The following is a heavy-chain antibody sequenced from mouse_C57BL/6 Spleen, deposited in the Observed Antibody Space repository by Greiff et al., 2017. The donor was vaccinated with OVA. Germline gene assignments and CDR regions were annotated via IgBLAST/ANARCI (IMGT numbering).Heavy chain of an antibody. J-gene: IGHJ2*01. Sequence: VQLQQSGAELVRPGASVTLSCKASGYTFTDYYINWVKQRPGQGLEWIARIYPGSGNTYYNEKFKGKATLTAEKSSSTAYMQLSSLTSEDSAVYFCAGGDYFDYWGQGTTLTVSS. CDR1: GYTFTDYY. CDR2: IYPGSGNT. V-gene: IGHV1-76*01. CDR3: AGGDYFDY.